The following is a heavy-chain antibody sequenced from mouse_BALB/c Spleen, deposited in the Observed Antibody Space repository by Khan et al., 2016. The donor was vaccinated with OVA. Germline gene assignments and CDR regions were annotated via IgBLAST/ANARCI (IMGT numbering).Heavy chain of an antibody. Sequence: EVQLQESGPGLVKPSQSLSLTCTVTGYTITSDYAWNWIRQFPGNKLEWMGYITYSGSANYNPSLKSRISITRDKSKNQFFLQLKSVTTEDTATCYCARDGSRYNYAIDHWGQGTSVTVSA. V-gene: IGHV3-2*02. D-gene: IGHD2-3*01. CDR3: ARDGSRYNYAIDH. J-gene: IGHJ4*01. CDR1: GYTITSDYA. CDR2: ITYSGSA.